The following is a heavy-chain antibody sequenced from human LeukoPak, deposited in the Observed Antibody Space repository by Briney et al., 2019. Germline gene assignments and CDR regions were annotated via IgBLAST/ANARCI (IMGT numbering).Heavy chain of an antibody. V-gene: IGHV1-69*06. Sequence: ASVKVSCKASGGTFSSYAISWVRQAPGQGLERMGRIIPIFGTANHAQKFQGRVTITADKSTSTAYMELSSLSSVTAADTAIYYCARVLGGSSPFDYWGQGTLVTVSS. J-gene: IGHJ4*02. CDR1: GGTFSSYA. CDR3: ARVLGGSSPFDY. CDR2: IIPIFGTA. D-gene: IGHD1-26*01.